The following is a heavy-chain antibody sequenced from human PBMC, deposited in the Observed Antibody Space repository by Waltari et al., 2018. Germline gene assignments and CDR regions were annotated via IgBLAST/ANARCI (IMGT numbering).Heavy chain of an antibody. Sequence: QVQLVQSGAEVKKPGASVKVSCKVSGYTLTELSMHWVRQAPGKGRGWMGGFEPEDGETIDAQKCQGGVTMTEDTSTDTAYMELSSLRSEDTAVYYCATVSIAARLDAFDIWGQGTMVTVSS. J-gene: IGHJ3*02. CDR3: ATVSIAARLDAFDI. V-gene: IGHV1-24*01. CDR2: FEPEDGET. CDR1: GYTLTELS. D-gene: IGHD6-6*01.